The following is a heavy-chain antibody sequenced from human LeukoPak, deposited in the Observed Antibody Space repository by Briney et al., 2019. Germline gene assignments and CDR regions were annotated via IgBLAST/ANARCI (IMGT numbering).Heavy chain of an antibody. CDR3: AKEFQQLPGDY. D-gene: IGHD6-13*01. CDR2: IWYGGNNK. Sequence: PGGSLRLSCAASGFTFSGYGMQWVRQAPGEGLEWVTVIWYGGNNKYYADSVKGRFTISRDNSKNTLYLQMNSLRAEDTAVYYCAKEFQQLPGDYWGQGTLVTVSS. V-gene: IGHV3-30*02. CDR1: GFTFSGYG. J-gene: IGHJ4*02.